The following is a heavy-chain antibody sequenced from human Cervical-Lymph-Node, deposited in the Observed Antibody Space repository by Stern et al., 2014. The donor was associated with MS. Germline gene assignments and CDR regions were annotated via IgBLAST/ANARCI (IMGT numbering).Heavy chain of an antibody. CDR3: ARDGSGEY. CDR2: INPTSGDA. J-gene: IGHJ4*02. Sequence: QVQLLQPGAELKKPGASVKVSCKASGYTFTDYYMHWVRQAPGQGLEWMGRINPTSGDANYAQKLQGRVTMTRDTSISTAYMELSRLRSDDTAVYYCARDGSGEYWGQGTLVTVSS. V-gene: IGHV1-2*06. CDR1: GYTFTDYY. D-gene: IGHD2-15*01.